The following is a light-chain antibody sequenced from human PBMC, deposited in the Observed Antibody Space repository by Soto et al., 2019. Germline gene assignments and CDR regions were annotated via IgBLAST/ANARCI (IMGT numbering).Light chain of an antibody. CDR1: SSNIGSNT. Sequence: QSVLTQPPSASGTPGQRVTISCSGNSSNIGSNTVNWYQHLPGTAPKLLIYRNDERPSGVPDRFSGSKSGTSASLAISGLQSEDEADYYCAACDDSLNAPHVVFGGGTKLTVL. J-gene: IGLJ2*01. V-gene: IGLV1-44*01. CDR3: AACDDSLNAPHVV. CDR2: RND.